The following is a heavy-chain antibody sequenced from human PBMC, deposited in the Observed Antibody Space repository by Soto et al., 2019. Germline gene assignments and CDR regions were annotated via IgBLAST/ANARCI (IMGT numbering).Heavy chain of an antibody. CDR1: GGTFSSYT. CDR3: ASANIPYSRGVY. D-gene: IGHD6-13*01. V-gene: IGHV1-69*02. Sequence: QVQLVQSGAEVKKPGSSVKVSCKASGGTFSSYTISWVRQAPGQGLEWMGRIIPILGIANYAQKFQGRVTITADKSTSTAYMELSSLRAEDTAVYYCASANIPYSRGVYWGQGTLVTVSS. J-gene: IGHJ4*02. CDR2: IIPILGIA.